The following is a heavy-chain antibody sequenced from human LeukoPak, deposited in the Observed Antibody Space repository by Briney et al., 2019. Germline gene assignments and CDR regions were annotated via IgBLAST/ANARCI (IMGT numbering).Heavy chain of an antibody. CDR3: AKDLPTAAYYDILTGYLFDY. Sequence: GGSLRLSCAASGFTFSSYWMSWVRQAPGKGLEWVANIKQDGSEKYYVDSVKGRFTISRDNAKNSLYLQMNSLRAEDTAVYYCAKDLPTAAYYDILTGYLFDYWGQGTLVTVSS. CDR2: IKQDGSEK. V-gene: IGHV3-7*03. D-gene: IGHD3-9*01. CDR1: GFTFSSYW. J-gene: IGHJ4*02.